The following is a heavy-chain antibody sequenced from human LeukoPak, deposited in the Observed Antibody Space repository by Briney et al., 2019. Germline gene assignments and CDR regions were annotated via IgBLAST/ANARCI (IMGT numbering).Heavy chain of an antibody. Sequence: GRSLRLSCAASGFTFSSYGMHWVRQAPGKGLEWVAVISYDGSNKYYADSVKGRFTISRDNSKNTLYLQMNSLRAEDTAVYYCATRGVTTPPNYYYYGMDVWGQGTTVTVSS. CDR1: GFTFSSYG. J-gene: IGHJ6*02. CDR3: ATRGVTTPPNYYYYGMDV. D-gene: IGHD4-17*01. V-gene: IGHV3-30*03. CDR2: ISYDGSNK.